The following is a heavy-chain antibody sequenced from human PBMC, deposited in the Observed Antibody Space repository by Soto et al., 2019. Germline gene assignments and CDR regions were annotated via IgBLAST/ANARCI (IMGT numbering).Heavy chain of an antibody. V-gene: IGHV4-39*01. Sequence: QLQLQESGPGLVKPSETLSVTCTVSGGSITDNRYHWGWSRQPPGKGLEWVGTIYYSGHSYYNPSLKSRATLSMDSSKNQFSLTLSSVDAADTAVYFCSRLTNARPVDDWGQGTLVIVSS. J-gene: IGHJ4*02. D-gene: IGHD2-8*01. CDR3: SRLTNARPVDD. CDR1: GGSITDNRYH. CDR2: IYYSGHS.